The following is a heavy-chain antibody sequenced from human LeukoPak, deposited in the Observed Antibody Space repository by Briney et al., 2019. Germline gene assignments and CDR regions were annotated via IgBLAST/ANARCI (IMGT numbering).Heavy chain of an antibody. CDR1: GYSIRSGHY. V-gene: IGHV4-38-2*01. J-gene: IGHJ4*02. Sequence: SETLSLTCAVSGYSIRSGHYWGWLRPPPGKGLEWIGSIYHSGGTYYNPSLKSRVTISVDTSKNQFSLKMKSVTAADTAVYYCAGFTPAVDYCSQGALVTVSS. CDR3: AGFTPAVDY. CDR2: IYHSGGT. D-gene: IGHD3-10*01.